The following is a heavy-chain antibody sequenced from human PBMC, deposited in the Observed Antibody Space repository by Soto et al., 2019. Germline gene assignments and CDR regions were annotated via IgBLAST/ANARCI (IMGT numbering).Heavy chain of an antibody. CDR1: GGTLRNYG. J-gene: IGHJ6*02. D-gene: IGHD4-17*01. Sequence: QVQLVQSGAEVKKPGSSVRVSCKASGGTLRNYGISWVRQAPGQGLEWMGGIIPVFGTANYAQKFQGRVTXXAXXSTSTVYMDVTSLRSEGTAVYYCSRGDATKIVVTTYYGMDVWGQGTTVTVSS. CDR3: SRGDATKIVVTTYYGMDV. CDR2: IIPVFGTA. V-gene: IGHV1-69*12.